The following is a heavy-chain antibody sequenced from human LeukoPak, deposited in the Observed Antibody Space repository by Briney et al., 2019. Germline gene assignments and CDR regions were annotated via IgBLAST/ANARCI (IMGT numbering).Heavy chain of an antibody. Sequence: PGGSLRLPCAASGFTFSSYAMSWVRQAPGKGLEWVSASSASGGSTYYADSVKGRFTISRDNSKNTLYLQMNSLRAEDTAVYYCAKDERKLWFGELTYYFDYWGQGTLVTVSS. CDR1: GFTFSSYA. CDR2: SSASGGST. D-gene: IGHD3-10*01. J-gene: IGHJ4*02. CDR3: AKDERKLWFGELTYYFDY. V-gene: IGHV3-23*01.